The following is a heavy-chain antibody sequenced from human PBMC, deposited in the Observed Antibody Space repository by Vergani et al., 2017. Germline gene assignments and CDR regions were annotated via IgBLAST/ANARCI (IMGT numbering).Heavy chain of an antibody. CDR3: ARYAPFVPAASFDY. D-gene: IGHD2-2*01. CDR2: IYYSGST. V-gene: IGHV4-30-4*01. J-gene: IGHJ4*02. CDR1: GGSISSGDYY. Sequence: QVQLQESGPGLVKPSPTLSLTCTVSGGSISSGDYYWSWIRQPPGKGLEWIGYIYYSGSTYYNPSLKSRVTISVDTSKNQFSLQLSSVTAADTAVYYCARYAPFVPAASFDYWGQGTLVTVSS.